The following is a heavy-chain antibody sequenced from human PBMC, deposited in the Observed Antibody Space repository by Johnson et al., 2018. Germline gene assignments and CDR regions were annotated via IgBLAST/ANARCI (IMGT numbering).Heavy chain of an antibody. J-gene: IGHJ6*02. CDR2: IIPIFGTA. Sequence: QVQLVQSGAEVKKPGSSXKVSCKASGGTFSSYAISWVRQAPGQGLEWMGGIIPIFGTANYAQKFQGRVPITADESTNKAYMELSSLRSEDTAVYYCARGPDGDSRYYYYGMDVWGQGTTVTVSS. CDR3: ARGPDGDSRYYYYGMDV. CDR1: GGTFSSYA. V-gene: IGHV1-69*12. D-gene: IGHD4-17*01.